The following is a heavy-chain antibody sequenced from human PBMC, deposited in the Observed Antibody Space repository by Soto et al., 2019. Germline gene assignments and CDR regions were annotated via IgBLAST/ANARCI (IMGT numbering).Heavy chain of an antibody. CDR2: IKSKTDGGTT. V-gene: IGHV3-15*07. CDR3: ARDGGELTYDY. CDR1: GFTFSNAW. Sequence: PGGSLRFSCAASGFTFSNAWMNWVRQAPGKGLEWVGRIKSKTDGGTTEYVAPVKDRFTFSRDDSKSTLYLQMNSLKIEDTAVYYCARDGGELTYDYWGQGTLVTVSS. J-gene: IGHJ4*02. D-gene: IGHD2-21*01.